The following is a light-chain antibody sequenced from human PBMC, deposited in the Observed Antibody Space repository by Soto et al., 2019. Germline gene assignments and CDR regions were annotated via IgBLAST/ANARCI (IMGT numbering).Light chain of an antibody. V-gene: IGKV3-20*01. CDR1: QTVRRNY. J-gene: IGKJ2*01. Sequence: DIVMTQSPGTLSSSPGETATLSCRASQTVRRNYLAWYQHKPGQAPRLLIYGASSRATAIPDRFSGSGSGTDFTLTISRLEPEDLATYYCHQYGNSPYTFGQGTRLEIK. CDR3: HQYGNSPYT. CDR2: GAS.